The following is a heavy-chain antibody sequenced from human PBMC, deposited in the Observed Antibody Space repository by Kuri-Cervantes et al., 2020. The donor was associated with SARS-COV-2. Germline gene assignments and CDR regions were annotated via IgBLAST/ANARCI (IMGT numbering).Heavy chain of an antibody. J-gene: IGHJ3*02. CDR3: ARDYPPTGCMLCVEGAFDI. Sequence: SETLSLTCTVSGGSISSYYWSWIRQPPGKGLEWIGYIYYSGSTNYNPSLKSRVTMSVDTSKNQFSLKLSSVTAADTAVYYCARDYPPTGCMLCVEGAFDIWGQGTMVTVSS. CDR1: GGSISSYY. CDR2: IYYSGST. D-gene: IGHD2-8*01. V-gene: IGHV4-59*12.